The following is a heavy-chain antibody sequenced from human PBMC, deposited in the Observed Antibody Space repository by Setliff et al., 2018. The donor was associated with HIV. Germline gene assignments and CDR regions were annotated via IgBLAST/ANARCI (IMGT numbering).Heavy chain of an antibody. D-gene: IGHD5-12*01. CDR3: VRSGCNGNICYDSRGWLDS. CDR1: GGSITSYY. V-gene: IGHV4-4*07. CDR2: IYTRGST. J-gene: IGHJ5*01. Sequence: SETLSLTCTVSGGSITSYYWSWIRQPGGKGLEWIGRIYTRGSTKYSPTFESRVTMSLDTSKNQFSLNLRSVTAADTALYYCVRSGCNGNICYDSRGWLDSWGQGTQVTVSS.